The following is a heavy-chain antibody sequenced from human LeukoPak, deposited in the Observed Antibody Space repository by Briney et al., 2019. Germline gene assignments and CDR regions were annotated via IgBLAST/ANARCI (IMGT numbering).Heavy chain of an antibody. CDR2: ISSSSSYI. CDR1: GFTFSSYS. Sequence: GGSLRLSCAASGFTFSSYSMNWVRQAPGKGLEWVSSISSSSSYIYYADSVKGRFTISRDNAKNSLYLQMNSLRAEDTAVYYCARDQELYCSGGSCSRMDVWGKGTTVTISS. D-gene: IGHD2-15*01. V-gene: IGHV3-21*01. CDR3: ARDQELYCSGGSCSRMDV. J-gene: IGHJ6*03.